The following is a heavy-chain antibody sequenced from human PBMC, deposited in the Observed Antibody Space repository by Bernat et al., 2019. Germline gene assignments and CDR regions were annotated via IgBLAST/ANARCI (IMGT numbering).Heavy chain of an antibody. CDR1: GGSISSSDSY. V-gene: IGHV4-39*01. CDR3: ARQVGTGRYCFDY. Sequence: QLQLQESGPGLVKPSETLSLTCTVSGGSISSSDSYWGWIRQPPGWGLEWIGSIYYSGSTYYKPSLKSRVTISVDTSKNQFSLKLSFVTAAGTAVYYCARQVGTGRYCFDYWGQGTLVTVSS. CDR2: IYYSGST. J-gene: IGHJ4*02. D-gene: IGHD1-26*01.